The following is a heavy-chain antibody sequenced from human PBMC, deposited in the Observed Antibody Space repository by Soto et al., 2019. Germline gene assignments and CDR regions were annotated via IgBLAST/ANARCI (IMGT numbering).Heavy chain of an antibody. CDR3: ARVGGFGATTIDY. V-gene: IGHV4-30-4*01. CDR2: IYYSGST. D-gene: IGHD3-10*01. J-gene: IGHJ4*02. Sequence: SETLSLTCTVSGGSISSGDYYWSWIRQPPGKGLEWIGYIYYSGSTYYNPSLRSRVTISVDTSKNQFSLKLSSVAAADTAVYYCARVGGFGATTIDYWGQGTLVTVSS. CDR1: GGSISSGDYY.